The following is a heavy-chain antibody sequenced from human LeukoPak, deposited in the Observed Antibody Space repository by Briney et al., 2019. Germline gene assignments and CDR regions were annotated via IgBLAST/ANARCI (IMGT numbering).Heavy chain of an antibody. CDR2: IYYSGST. CDR3: ARHRLGYGNYYMDV. CDR1: GGSISSYY. V-gene: IGHV4-59*08. Sequence: PSETLSLTCTVSGGSISSYYWSWIRQPPGKGLEWIGFIYYSGSTNYNPSPKSRVTISVDTSKNQFSLKLSSVTAADTAVYYCARHRLGYGNYYMDVWGKGTTVTVSS. D-gene: IGHD2-15*01. J-gene: IGHJ6*03.